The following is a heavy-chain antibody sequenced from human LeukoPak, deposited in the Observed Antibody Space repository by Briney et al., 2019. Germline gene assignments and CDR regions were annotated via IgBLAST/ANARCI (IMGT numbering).Heavy chain of an antibody. CDR3: ARVADFVAFDI. D-gene: IGHD2/OR15-2a*01. Sequence: ASVKVSCKASGYSFTGYYMHWVRQAPGQGLEWMGRIIPILGIANYAQKFQGRVTITADKSTSTAYMELSSLRSEDTAVYYCARVADFVAFDIWGQGTMVTVSS. J-gene: IGHJ3*02. V-gene: IGHV1-69*04. CDR1: GYSFTGYY. CDR2: IIPILGIA.